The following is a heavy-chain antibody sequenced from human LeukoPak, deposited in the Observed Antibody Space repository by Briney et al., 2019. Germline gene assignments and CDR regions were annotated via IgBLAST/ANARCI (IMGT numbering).Heavy chain of an antibody. D-gene: IGHD3-10*01. J-gene: IGHJ4*02. Sequence: GGSLRLSCAASGFTFSSYWMSWVRQAPGKGLEWVANIKQDGSEKYYVDSVKGRFTISRDNAKNSLYLQMNSLRAEDTAVYYCARVRYGSGSYYPSYFDYWGQGTLVTVSS. CDR1: GFTFSSYW. V-gene: IGHV3-7*01. CDR3: ARVRYGSGSYYPSYFDY. CDR2: IKQDGSEK.